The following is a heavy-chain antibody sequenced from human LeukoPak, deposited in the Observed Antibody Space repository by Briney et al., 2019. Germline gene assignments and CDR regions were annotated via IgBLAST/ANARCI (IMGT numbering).Heavy chain of an antibody. Sequence: TGGSLRLSCEASGFSFSSHAMHWVRQAPGKGLEWVSSITSTRSDIYYADSVKGRFTISRDNARNSLLLQMNSLRAEDTAVYYCARVLVATTLASENWLDPWGQGTLVTVSS. V-gene: IGHV3-21*01. CDR1: GFSFSSHA. J-gene: IGHJ5*02. CDR3: ARVLVATTLASENWLDP. CDR2: ITSTRSDI. D-gene: IGHD5-12*01.